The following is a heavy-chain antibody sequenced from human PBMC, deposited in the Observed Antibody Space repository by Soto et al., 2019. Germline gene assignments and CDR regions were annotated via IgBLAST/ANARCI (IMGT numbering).Heavy chain of an antibody. CDR3: ARVLTYYDILTGYYSTPFYFDY. D-gene: IGHD3-9*01. CDR2: IYYSGST. CDR1: GGSISSGGYY. J-gene: IGHJ4*02. V-gene: IGHV4-31*03. Sequence: QVQLQESGPGLVKPSQTLSLTCTVSGGSISSGGYYWSWIRQHPGKGLEWIGYIYYSGSTYYNPSRRSRVTISVETSKNQFSLKLSSVTAADTAVYYCARVLTYYDILTGYYSTPFYFDYWGQGTLVTVSS.